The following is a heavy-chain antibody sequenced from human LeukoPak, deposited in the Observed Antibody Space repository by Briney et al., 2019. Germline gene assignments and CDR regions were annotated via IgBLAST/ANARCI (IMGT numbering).Heavy chain of an antibody. D-gene: IGHD3-9*01. J-gene: IGHJ3*02. Sequence: SETLSLTCTVSGGPISSYYWSWIRQPPGKGLEWIGYIYYSGSTNYNPSLKSRVTISVDTSKNQFSLKLSSVTAADTAVYYCARGLDGLGAFDIWGQGTMATVSS. CDR1: GGPISSYY. V-gene: IGHV4-59*01. CDR2: IYYSGST. CDR3: ARGLDGLGAFDI.